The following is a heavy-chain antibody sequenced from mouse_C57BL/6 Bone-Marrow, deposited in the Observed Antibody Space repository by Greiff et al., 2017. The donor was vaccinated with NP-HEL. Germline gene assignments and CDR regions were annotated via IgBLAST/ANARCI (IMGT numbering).Heavy chain of an antibody. Sequence: QVQLQQSGAELARPGASVKLSCKASGYTFTSYGISWVKQRTGQGLEWIGEIYPRSGNTYYNEKFKGKATLTAAKSYSTAYMELRSLTSEDAAVYFCERWNYGSSYGWYFDVWGTGTTVTVSS. V-gene: IGHV1-81*01. CDR2: IYPRSGNT. D-gene: IGHD1-1*01. J-gene: IGHJ1*03. CDR1: GYTFTSYG. CDR3: ERWNYGSSYGWYFDV.